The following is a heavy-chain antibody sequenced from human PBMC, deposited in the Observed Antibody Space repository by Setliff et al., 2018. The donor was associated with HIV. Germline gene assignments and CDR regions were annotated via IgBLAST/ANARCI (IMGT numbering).Heavy chain of an antibody. D-gene: IGHD1-26*01. J-gene: IGHJ4*02. Sequence: SCKASGGTLSSYAISWVRQAPGKGLEWVAVISYGGGLKLYADSGRGRFTISRDFSDNTLYLQMNSLRPEDTAMYYCARDPLVGAPDYFDYWGQGTLVTVSS. CDR1: GGTLSSYA. V-gene: IGHV3-30*04. CDR3: ARDPLVGAPDYFDY. CDR2: ISYGGGLK.